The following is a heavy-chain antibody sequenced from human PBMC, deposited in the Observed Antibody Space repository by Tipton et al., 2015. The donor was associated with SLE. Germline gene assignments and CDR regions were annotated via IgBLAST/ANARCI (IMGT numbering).Heavy chain of an antibody. CDR1: GGSFSGYY. CDR2: INLSGST. Sequence: TLSLTCAVYGGSFSGYYWSWIRQPPGKGLEWIGEINLSGSTNYNPSLKNRVTISVDTSKNQFSLKLSSVTAADTAVYYCVRGGGVVVPAAISPAVADYWGQGTLVTVSS. CDR3: VRGGGVVVPAAISPAVADY. V-gene: IGHV4-34*01. D-gene: IGHD2-2*02. J-gene: IGHJ4*02.